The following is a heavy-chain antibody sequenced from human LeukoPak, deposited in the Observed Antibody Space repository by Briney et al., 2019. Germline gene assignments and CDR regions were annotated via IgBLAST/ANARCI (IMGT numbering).Heavy chain of an antibody. D-gene: IGHD2/OR15-2a*01. Sequence: GGSLRLSCAASGFTFSSYEMNWVRQAPGKGLEWVSYISRSGTTIYYADSVKGRFTISRDNAKNSLYLQMSSLRAEDTAVYYCARPPSISNPYFGMDVWGQGTTVAVSS. CDR1: GFTFSSYE. CDR3: ARPPSISNPYFGMDV. V-gene: IGHV3-48*03. J-gene: IGHJ6*02. CDR2: ISRSGTTI.